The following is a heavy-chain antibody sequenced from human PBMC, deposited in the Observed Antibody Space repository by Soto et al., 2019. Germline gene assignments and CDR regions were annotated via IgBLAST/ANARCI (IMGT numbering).Heavy chain of an antibody. CDR2: IKQDGTEK. CDR1: GLTFSSYW. D-gene: IGHD3-3*01. Sequence: EVQLVESGGGLVQPGGSLRLSCAASGLTFSSYWMSWVRQAPGRGLEWMGNIKQDGTEKDYVDSVKGRFTISRDNARNSVFLQMDSLRADDTAVYYCATILNRAFETSGQGTMVTVSS. V-gene: IGHV3-7*01. CDR3: ATILNRAFET. J-gene: IGHJ3*02.